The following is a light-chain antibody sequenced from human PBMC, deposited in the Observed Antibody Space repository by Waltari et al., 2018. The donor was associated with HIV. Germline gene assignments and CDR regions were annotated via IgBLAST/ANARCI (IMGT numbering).Light chain of an antibody. CDR1: TDNTGFEG. CDR2: GHN. Sequence: QAGPAQPSSVCQALGQTITLTCTGSTDNTGFEGAAWLQHQQGQPPKLLTNGHNERSPGISERFSASRSGNTASLTISGVQSADEADYYCSAWDSSLNGWVFGEGTHLTVL. J-gene: IGLJ3*02. CDR3: SAWDSSLNGWV. V-gene: IGLV10-54*04.